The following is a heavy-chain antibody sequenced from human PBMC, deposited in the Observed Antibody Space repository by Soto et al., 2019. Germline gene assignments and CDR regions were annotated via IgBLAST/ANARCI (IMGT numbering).Heavy chain of an antibody. Sequence: GGSLRLSCAASGFTFSSYSMNWVRQAPGKGLEWVSSISSSSSYIYYADSVKGRFTISRDNAKNSLYLQMNSLRAEDTAVYYCARAKGYSYGYGLDYWGQGTLVTVSS. CDR1: GFTFSSYS. V-gene: IGHV3-21*01. CDR3: ARAKGYSYGYGLDY. CDR2: ISSSSSYI. D-gene: IGHD5-18*01. J-gene: IGHJ4*02.